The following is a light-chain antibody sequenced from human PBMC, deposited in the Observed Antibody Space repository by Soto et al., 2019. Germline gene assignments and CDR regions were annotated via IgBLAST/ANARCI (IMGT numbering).Light chain of an antibody. CDR1: SSDVGAYNY. J-gene: IGLJ1*01. V-gene: IGLV2-14*01. Sequence: QSVLTQPASVSGSPGQSITISCTGTSSDVGAYNYDSRYQQHPGKVPKLIIYDVNNRPSGVSNRFSGSKSGNTASLTISGLQTEDEADYYCSSYTSATTYVFGTGTKLTVL. CDR3: SSYTSATTYV. CDR2: DVN.